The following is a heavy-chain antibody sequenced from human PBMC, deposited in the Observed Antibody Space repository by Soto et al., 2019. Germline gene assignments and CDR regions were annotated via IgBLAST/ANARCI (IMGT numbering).Heavy chain of an antibody. CDR2: IIPNFGTA. CDR1: GGTFSSYA. Sequence: QVQLVQSGAEVKKPGSSVKVSCKASGGTFSSYAISWVRQAPGQGLEWMGGIIPNFGTANYAQKVQGRVTITADKSTSTAYMELSSLRSEDTAVYYCARVPCFRPYYYGMDVWGQGTTVTVSS. CDR3: ARVPCFRPYYYGMDV. J-gene: IGHJ6*02. V-gene: IGHV1-69*06.